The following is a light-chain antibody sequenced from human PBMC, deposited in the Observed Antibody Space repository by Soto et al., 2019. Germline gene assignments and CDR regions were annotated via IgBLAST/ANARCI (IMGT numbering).Light chain of an antibody. CDR3: SSYAGSGNV. J-gene: IGLJ1*01. CDR1: TSDDGGYYS. CDR2: GVN. Sequence: QSALTHPPSTPGYPRQSVPFSCTGTTSDDGGYYSVPWYQYHPSKAPNLMIYGVNKRPSGVPVRFSGSKSGNTASLTVSDLQAEDEADYYCSSYAGSGNVFGAGTKAPS. V-gene: IGLV2-8*01.